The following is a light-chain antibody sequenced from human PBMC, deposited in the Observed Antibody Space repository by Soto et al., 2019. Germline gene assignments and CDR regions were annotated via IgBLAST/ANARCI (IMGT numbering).Light chain of an antibody. J-gene: IGKJ1*01. CDR2: GAS. Sequence: EIVLPPSPGTLSLSPGERATLSCSDSQNVDSNYLAWYQQKPGQAPRIIIFGASSRATGIPERFSGSGSGADFTLTISSLEPEDFAVYYCQQYGSLSWTFGQGTKVDIK. V-gene: IGKV3-20*01. CDR3: QQYGSLSWT. CDR1: QNVDSNY.